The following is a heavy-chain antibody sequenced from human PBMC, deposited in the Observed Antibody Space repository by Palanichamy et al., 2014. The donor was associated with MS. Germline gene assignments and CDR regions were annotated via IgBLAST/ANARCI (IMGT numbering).Heavy chain of an antibody. CDR3: ARDPVGATTFDY. CDR2: TYYRSKWYN. CDR1: GTVSLATVLL. Sequence: QVQLQQSGPGLVKPSQTSHSPVPSPGTVSLATVLLGTGSGQSPSRGLEWLGRTYYRSKWYNDYAVSVKSRITINPDTSKNQFSLQLNSVTPEDAAVYYCARDPVGATTFDYWGQGTLVTVSS. D-gene: IGHD1-26*01. V-gene: IGHV6-1*01. J-gene: IGHJ4*02.